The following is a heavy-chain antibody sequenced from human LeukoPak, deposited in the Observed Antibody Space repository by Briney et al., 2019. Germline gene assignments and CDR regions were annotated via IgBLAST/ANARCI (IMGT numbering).Heavy chain of an antibody. CDR3: ARGLYGDYLQMFDP. CDR2: IYYSGST. CDR1: GGSISSSSYY. V-gene: IGHV4-39*07. J-gene: IGHJ5*02. D-gene: IGHD4-17*01. Sequence: PSETLSLTCTVSGGSISSSSYYWGWIRQPPGKGLEWIGSIYYSGSTYYNPSLKSRVTISVDTSKNQFSLKLSSVTAADTAVYYCARGLYGDYLQMFDPWGQGTLVTVSS.